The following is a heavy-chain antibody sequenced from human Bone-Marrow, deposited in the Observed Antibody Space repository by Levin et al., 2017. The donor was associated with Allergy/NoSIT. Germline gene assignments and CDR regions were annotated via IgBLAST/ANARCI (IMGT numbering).Heavy chain of an antibody. CDR3: AREPRWRRSFYYYYYGMDV. CDR1: GFTFSSYE. V-gene: IGHV3-48*03. Sequence: LSLTCAASGFTFSSYEMNWVRQAPGKGLEWVSYISSSGTTIYYADSVKGRFTISRDNAKNSLYLQMNSLRAEDTAVYYCAREPRWRRSFYYYYYGMDVWGQGTTVTVSS. CDR2: ISSSGTTI. J-gene: IGHJ6*02. D-gene: IGHD4-23*01.